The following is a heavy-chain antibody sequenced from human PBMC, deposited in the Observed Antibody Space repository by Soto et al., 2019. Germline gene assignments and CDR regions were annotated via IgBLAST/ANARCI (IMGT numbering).Heavy chain of an antibody. CDR2: MNPNSVNT. J-gene: IGHJ6*02. CDR1: GYTFTSYD. V-gene: IGHV1-8*01. D-gene: IGHD2-8*01. CDR3: AVGSRYCTNGVCYTGYYYYGMDV. Sequence: QVQLVQSGAEVKKPGASVKVSCKASGYTFTSYDINWVRKATGQGLEWMGWMNPNSVNTGYAQKFRGRVTMTRHTSISTAYMQLSSLRSEDTAVYYCAVGSRYCTNGVCYTGYYYYGMDVWGQGTTVTVSS.